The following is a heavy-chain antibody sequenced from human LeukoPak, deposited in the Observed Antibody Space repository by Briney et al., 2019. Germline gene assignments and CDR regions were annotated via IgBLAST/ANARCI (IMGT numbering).Heavy chain of an antibody. V-gene: IGHV3-23*01. CDR3: AKDLAVAAFPKYYYYMDV. Sequence: PGGSLRLSCAASGFTLSSYAMSWVRPAQGKGLEWVSAISGSGGRTYYANSVKGRFTISRDNSKNTLYLQMNSLRAEDTAVYYCAKDLAVAAFPKYYYYMDVWGKGTTVTVSS. CDR1: GFTLSSYA. D-gene: IGHD6-19*01. J-gene: IGHJ6*03. CDR2: ISGSGGRT.